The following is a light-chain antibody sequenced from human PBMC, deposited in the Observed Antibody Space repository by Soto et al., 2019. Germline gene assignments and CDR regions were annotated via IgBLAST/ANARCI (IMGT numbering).Light chain of an antibody. CDR1: GSDVGGYNY. CDR2: DVT. V-gene: IGLV2-11*01. Sequence: QPVLTQPRSVSGSPGQSVTVSCTGTGSDVGGYNYVSWYQQHPGKAPKLMIYDVTKRPSGVPDRFSGSKSGNTAYLTISGLQADDEADYYCCSYAGTYTYVFGIGTKVTVL. CDR3: CSYAGTYTYV. J-gene: IGLJ1*01.